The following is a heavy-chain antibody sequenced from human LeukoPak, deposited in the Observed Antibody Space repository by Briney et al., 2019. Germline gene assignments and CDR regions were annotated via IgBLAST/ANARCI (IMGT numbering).Heavy chain of an antibody. V-gene: IGHV1-2*02. J-gene: IGHJ5*02. CDR1: GYTFTGYY. D-gene: IGHD6-19*01. CDR3: AREGGSSGWYTRRGNWFDP. CDR2: INPNSGGT. Sequence: ASVKVSCKASGYTFTGYYMHWVRQAPGQGLEWMGWINPNSGGTNYAQKFQGRVTMTRDTSISTAYMELSRLRSDDTAVYYCAREGGSSGWYTRRGNWFDPWGQGTLVTVSS.